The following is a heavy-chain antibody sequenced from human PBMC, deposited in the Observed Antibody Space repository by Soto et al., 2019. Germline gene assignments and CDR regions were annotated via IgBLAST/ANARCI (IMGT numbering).Heavy chain of an antibody. CDR1: GFTFSTYA. V-gene: IGHV3-30-3*01. J-gene: IGHJ6*02. D-gene: IGHD5-18*01. CDR2: ISYDGTNK. Sequence: QVQLVESGGGVVQPGRSLRLSCAASGFTFSTYAMHWVRQAPGKGLEWVAVISYDGTNKYYADSVRGRFTISRDNSKNTLFLQMNSLRAEDTAVYYCAKDGGGYNYGYVMLDKYYYGMDVWGPGTTVTVSS. CDR3: AKDGGGYNYGYVMLDKYYYGMDV.